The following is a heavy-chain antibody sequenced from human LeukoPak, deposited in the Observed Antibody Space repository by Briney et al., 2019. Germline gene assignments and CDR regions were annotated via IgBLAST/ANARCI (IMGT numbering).Heavy chain of an antibody. CDR3: ARRTHRPKGAYYYGSGSTGYNYFDY. J-gene: IGHJ4*02. V-gene: IGHV4-38-2*02. CDR2: LYHSGSI. Sequence: PSEPLSLTCTVSGYSISSGYYWGWIRQPPGKGLEWIGSLYHSGSIYYNPSLKSRVTISVDTSKNQFSLKLSSVTAADTAVYHCARRTHRPKGAYYYGSGSTGYNYFDYWGQGTLVTVSS. D-gene: IGHD3-10*01. CDR1: GYSISSGYY.